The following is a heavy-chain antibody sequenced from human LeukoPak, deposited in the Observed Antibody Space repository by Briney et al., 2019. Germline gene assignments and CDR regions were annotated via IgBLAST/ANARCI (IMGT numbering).Heavy chain of an antibody. CDR2: FDPEDGET. J-gene: IGHJ3*02. CDR3: ATDLAPLRLGELSLSHDAFDI. V-gene: IGHV1-24*01. D-gene: IGHD3-16*02. Sequence: GASVKVSCKVSGYTLTELSMHWVRQAPGKGLEWMGGFDPEDGETIYAQKFQGRVTMTEDTSTDTAYTELSSLRSEDTAVYYCATDLAPLRLGELSLSHDAFDIWGQGTMVTVSS. CDR1: GYTLTELS.